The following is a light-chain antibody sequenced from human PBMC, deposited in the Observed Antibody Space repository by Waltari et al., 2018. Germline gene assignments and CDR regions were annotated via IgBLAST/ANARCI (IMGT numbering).Light chain of an antibody. J-gene: IGLJ3*02. Sequence: QSALTQPPSASGSPGQSVTISCPGTSSDVGGYNYVSWSQQYPGQAPKVIVYEVSKRPPGVPDRFSGSKSGNTASLTVSGVQAEDEADYYCSSYGGSNNLVFGGGTKLTVL. CDR2: EVS. V-gene: IGLV2-8*01. CDR3: SSYGGSNNLV. CDR1: SSDVGGYNY.